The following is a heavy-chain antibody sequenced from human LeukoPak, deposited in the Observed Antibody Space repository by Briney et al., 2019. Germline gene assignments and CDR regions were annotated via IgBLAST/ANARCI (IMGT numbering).Heavy chain of an antibody. Sequence: SVKVSCKASGCTFSSYAISWVRQAPGQGLEWMGGIIPIFGTANYAQKFQGRVTITADESTSTAYMELSSLRSEDTAVYYCARALGELSYFDYWGQGTLVTVSS. J-gene: IGHJ4*02. CDR1: GCTFSSYA. CDR2: IIPIFGTA. CDR3: ARALGELSYFDY. D-gene: IGHD3-16*02. V-gene: IGHV1-69*13.